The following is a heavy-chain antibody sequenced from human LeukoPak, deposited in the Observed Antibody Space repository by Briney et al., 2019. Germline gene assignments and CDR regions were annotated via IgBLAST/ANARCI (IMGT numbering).Heavy chain of an antibody. CDR1: GFTFSSYA. Sequence: GGSLRLSCAASGFTFSSYAMSWVRQAPGKGLEWVSVIYSGGDTFYADSVKGRFTISRDNSKNTLYLQMNSLRVEDTAVYYCAKDLGDSGNYWGQGNLVTVSS. CDR3: AKDLGDSGNY. D-gene: IGHD4-17*01. V-gene: IGHV3-23*03. J-gene: IGHJ4*02. CDR2: IYSGGDT.